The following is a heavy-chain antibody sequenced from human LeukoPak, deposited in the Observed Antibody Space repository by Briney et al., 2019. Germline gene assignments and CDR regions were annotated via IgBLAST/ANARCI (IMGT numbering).Heavy chain of an antibody. V-gene: IGHV3-23*01. D-gene: IGHD6-19*01. J-gene: IGHJ4*02. CDR1: GFTFSSYN. Sequence: GGSLRLSCAASGFTFSSYNLNWVRQAPGKGLEWVSAISGSGGSTYYADSVKGRFTTSRDNSKNALYLQMNSLRAEDTAVYYCANRGRKSSGWLFDYWGQGTLVTVSS. CDR2: ISGSGGST. CDR3: ANRGRKSSGWLFDY.